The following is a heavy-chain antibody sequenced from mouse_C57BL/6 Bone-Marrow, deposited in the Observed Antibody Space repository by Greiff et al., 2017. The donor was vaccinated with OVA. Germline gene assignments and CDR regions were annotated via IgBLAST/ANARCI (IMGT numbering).Heavy chain of an antibody. J-gene: IGHJ1*03. V-gene: IGHV1-78*01. Sequence: QVQLQQQSDAELVKPGASVKISCKVSGYTFTDHTIHWMKQRPEQGLEWIGYIYPRDGSTKYNEKFKGKATLTADKSSSTAYMQLNSLTSEDSAVYFCAGWGISRGYFDVWGTGTTVTVSS. CDR1: GYTFTDHT. CDR3: AGWGISRGYFDV. CDR2: IYPRDGST.